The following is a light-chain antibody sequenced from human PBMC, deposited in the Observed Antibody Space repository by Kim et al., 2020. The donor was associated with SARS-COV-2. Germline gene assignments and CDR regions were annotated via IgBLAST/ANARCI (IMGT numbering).Light chain of an antibody. V-gene: IGKV3-20*01. CDR1: QSIPNSY. J-gene: IGKJ1*01. CDR3: HQYGSSPRA. Sequence: SPGERATLSCRASQSIPNSYITWYQHKPGQAPRLLIFDTSNRAAGIPDRFSGSGSGTDFTLTVSRLEPEDFAVYYCHQYGSSPRAFGQGTKVDIK. CDR2: DTS.